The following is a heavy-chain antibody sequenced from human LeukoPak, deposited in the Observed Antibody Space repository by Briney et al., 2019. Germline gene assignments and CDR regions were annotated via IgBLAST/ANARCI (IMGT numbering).Heavy chain of an antibody. D-gene: IGHD4-17*01. Sequence: GGSLRLSCAASGFTFSSYSMNWVRQAPGKGPEWVSSISSSSSYIYYADSVKGRFTISRDNAKNSLYLQMNSLRAEDTAVYYCARGPMRGNYGDRDYWGQGTLVTVSS. V-gene: IGHV3-21*01. CDR1: GFTFSSYS. J-gene: IGHJ4*02. CDR2: ISSSSSYI. CDR3: ARGPMRGNYGDRDY.